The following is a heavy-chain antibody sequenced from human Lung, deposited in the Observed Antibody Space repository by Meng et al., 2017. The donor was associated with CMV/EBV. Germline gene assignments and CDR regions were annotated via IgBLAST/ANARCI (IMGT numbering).Heavy chain of an antibody. J-gene: IGHJ4*02. D-gene: IGHD1-1*01. CDR2: INPNSGGT. CDR3: ARDVGTGAAGY. V-gene: IGHV1-2*02. Sequence: ASXXVSCKASGYTLTDYYIHWVRQAPGQGLEWMGWINPNSGGTNYAQKFQGRDTMTTDTSIRTIYMELNRLTSDDTTKVYCARDVGTGAAGYWGQGTLVTVSS. CDR1: GYTLTDYY.